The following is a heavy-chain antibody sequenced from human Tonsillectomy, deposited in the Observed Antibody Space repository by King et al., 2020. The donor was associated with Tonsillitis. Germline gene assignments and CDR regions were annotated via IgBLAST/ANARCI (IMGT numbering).Heavy chain of an antibody. D-gene: IGHD4/OR15-4a*01. Sequence: VQLVESGGGLVKPGGSLTLSCAASGFIFSDYYMAWIRQAPGKGLEWVSYISTSSSYTNYADSVKGRFTISRDNAKKLLYLQMNSLRAEDTAVYYCARDAYAAAAYYYFSMDVWGNGPRSPSP. J-gene: IGHJ6*03. CDR2: ISTSSSYT. CDR1: GFIFSDYY. CDR3: ARDAYAAAAYYYFSMDV. V-gene: IGHV3-11*05.